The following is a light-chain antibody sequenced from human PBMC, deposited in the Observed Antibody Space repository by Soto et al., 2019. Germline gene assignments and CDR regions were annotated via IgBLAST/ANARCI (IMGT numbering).Light chain of an antibody. CDR2: GAS. V-gene: IGKV3-20*01. CDR3: QQYGSSPRT. CDR1: QSISRNY. J-gene: IGKJ1*01. Sequence: EIVLTQSPGTLSMSPGERATLSCRASQSISRNYLAWYQQKPGQAPRLLIYGASSMATGIPDRFSGSGSGTDFNLTISRLEAEDFAVYYCQQYGSSPRTFGQGTKVEFK.